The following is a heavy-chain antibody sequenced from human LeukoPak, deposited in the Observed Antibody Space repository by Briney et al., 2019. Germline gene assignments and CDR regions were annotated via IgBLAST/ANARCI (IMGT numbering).Heavy chain of an antibody. J-gene: IGHJ5*02. CDR3: ARDLTLGYSSSWYNWFDP. D-gene: IGHD6-13*01. CDR1: GGSISSHY. CDR2: IYYSGST. Sequence: SEPLSLTCTVSGGSISSHYWSWIRQPPGKGLEWIGYIYYSGSTNYNPSLKSRVTISVDTSKNQFSLKLSSVTAADTAVYYCARDLTLGYSSSWYNWFDPWGQGTLVTVSS. V-gene: IGHV4-59*11.